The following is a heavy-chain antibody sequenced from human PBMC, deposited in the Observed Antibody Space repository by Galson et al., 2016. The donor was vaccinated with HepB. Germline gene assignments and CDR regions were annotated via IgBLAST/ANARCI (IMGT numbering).Heavy chain of an antibody. D-gene: IGHD6-6*01. Sequence: SVKVSCKASGGTFSNYTISWVRQAPGQGLEWMGRIIPVLGIANYAQKFQGRVTISADKSTSTAYMELSSLRSEDSAVYYCARYVAPYSTSLNWYFDLWGRGPLVTVSS. CDR1: GGTFSNYT. CDR2: IIPVLGIA. CDR3: ARYVAPYSTSLNWYFDL. V-gene: IGHV1-69*02. J-gene: IGHJ2*01.